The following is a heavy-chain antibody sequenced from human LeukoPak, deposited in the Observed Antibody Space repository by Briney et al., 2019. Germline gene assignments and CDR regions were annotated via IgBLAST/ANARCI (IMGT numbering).Heavy chain of an antibody. CDR3: ARDPLYYYDSSGYYSDNNWFDP. D-gene: IGHD3-22*01. J-gene: IGHJ5*02. CDR1: GYTFTSYG. CDR2: ISAYNGNT. V-gene: IGHV1-18*01. Sequence: ASVKVSCKASGYTFTSYGISWVRQAPGQGLEWMGWISAYNGNTNYAQKLQGRVTMTTDTSTSTAYMELGSLRSDDTAVYYCARDPLYYYDSSGYYSDNNWFDPWGQGTLVTVSS.